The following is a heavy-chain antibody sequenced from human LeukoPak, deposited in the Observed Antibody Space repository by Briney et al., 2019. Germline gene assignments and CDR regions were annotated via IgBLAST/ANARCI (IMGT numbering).Heavy chain of an antibody. CDR2: ISSSGSTI. V-gene: IGHV3-11*01. CDR3: GSAATKYYYYGIDV. D-gene: IGHD6-25*01. J-gene: IGHJ6*02. Sequence: PGGSLRLSCAASGFTFSDYYMSWIRQAPGKGLEWVSYISSSGSTIYYADSVKGRFTISRDNAKNSLYLQMNSLRAEDTAVYYCGSAATKYYYYGIDVWGQGTTVTVSS. CDR1: GFTFSDYY.